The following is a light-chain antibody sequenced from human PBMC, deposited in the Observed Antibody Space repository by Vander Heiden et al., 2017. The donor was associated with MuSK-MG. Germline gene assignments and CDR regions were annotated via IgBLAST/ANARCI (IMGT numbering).Light chain of an antibody. CDR2: AAS. J-gene: IGKJ2*02. V-gene: IGKV1-39*01. CDR1: QSISSY. Sequence: PSSLSASVGDRVTITCRASQSISSYLNWYQQKPGKAPKLLIYAASSLQSGVPSRFSGSGSGTDFTLTISSLQPEDFGTYYCQQSYSTPCTFGQGTKLEIK. CDR3: QQSYSTPCT.